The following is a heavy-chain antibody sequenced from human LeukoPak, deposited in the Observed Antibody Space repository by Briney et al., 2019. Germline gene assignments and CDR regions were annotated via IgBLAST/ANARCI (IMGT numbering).Heavy chain of an antibody. J-gene: IGHJ6*03. V-gene: IGHV4-59*01. CDR3: ARLLGGDPYYMDV. CDR1: GGSISSYY. D-gene: IGHD3-3*01. CDR2: IYYSGST. Sequence: PSETLSLTCTVPGGSISSYYWSWIRQPPGKGLEWIGYIYYSGSTDYNPSLKSRVTISVDTSKNQFSLRLNSVTAADTAVYYCARLLGGDPYYMDVWGKGTTVTVSS.